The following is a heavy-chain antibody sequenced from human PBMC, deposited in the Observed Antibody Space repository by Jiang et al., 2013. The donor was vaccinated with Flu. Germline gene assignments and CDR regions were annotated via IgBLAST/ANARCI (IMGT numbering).Heavy chain of an antibody. J-gene: IGHJ5*02. CDR2: INYSRNT. CDR3: ARGKIREDWFDP. V-gene: IGHV4-39*01. D-gene: IGHD4-23*01. Sequence: GPGLVKPSETLSLTCTVSGGSVISSSYYCTWIRQPPGKGLEWIGAINYSRNTYYNPSLKSRVTISVDTSKSQFSLELNSVTAADTAVYYCARGKIREDWFDPWGQGTLVTVSS. CDR1: GGSVISSSYY.